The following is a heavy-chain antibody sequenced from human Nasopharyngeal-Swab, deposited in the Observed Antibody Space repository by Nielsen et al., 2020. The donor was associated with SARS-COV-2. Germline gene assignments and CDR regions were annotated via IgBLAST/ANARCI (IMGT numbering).Heavy chain of an antibody. D-gene: IGHD6-13*01. Sequence: GESLKISCAASGFTFSSFGMHWVRQAPGKGLEWVAFIAHDASNEYYGDSVKGRFTISRDNSENTVYLQMNSLRAEDTALYHCARPLSRDSTWTTEANWLTPWARETRLP. CDR2: IAHDASNE. V-gene: IGHV3-30*03. J-gene: IGHJ5*02. CDR1: GFTFSSFG. CDR3: ARPLSRDSTWTTEANWLTP.